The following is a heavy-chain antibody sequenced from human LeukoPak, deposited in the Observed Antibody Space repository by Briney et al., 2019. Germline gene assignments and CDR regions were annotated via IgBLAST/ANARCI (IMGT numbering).Heavy chain of an antibody. Sequence: ASVKVSCKASGYTFTSYGISWVRQAPGQGLEWMGWISAYNGNTNYAQKLQGRVTMTTDTSTSTAYMELRSLRSDDTAVYYCAKTYCYDSSGYGLIDYWGQGTLVTVSS. CDR2: ISAYNGNT. J-gene: IGHJ4*02. V-gene: IGHV1-18*01. CDR3: AKTYCYDSSGYGLIDY. CDR1: GYTFTSYG. D-gene: IGHD3-22*01.